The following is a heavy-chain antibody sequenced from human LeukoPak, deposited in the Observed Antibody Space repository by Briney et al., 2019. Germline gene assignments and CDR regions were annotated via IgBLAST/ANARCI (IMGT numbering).Heavy chain of an antibody. V-gene: IGHV3-48*03. Sequence: PGGSLRFSCAASGFTFSTYEMNWVRQAPGMGLEWVSYISSDGTRIYYADSVKGRFTISRDNAKNSLYLQMNSLRAEDTAVYYCARDGSGWHTYWGQGTLVTVSS. J-gene: IGHJ4*02. D-gene: IGHD6-19*01. CDR2: ISSDGTRI. CDR1: GFTFSTYE. CDR3: ARDGSGWHTY.